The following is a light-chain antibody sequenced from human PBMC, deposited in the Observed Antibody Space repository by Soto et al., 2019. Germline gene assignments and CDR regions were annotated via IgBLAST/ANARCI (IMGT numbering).Light chain of an antibody. V-gene: IGKV3-15*01. J-gene: IGKJ5*01. Sequence: EIVMTQSPATPSVSPGERATLSCRASQSISSNLAWYQQKPGQAPRLLMYGASTRATGRPARFSGRGSGTEFTLTISSLQSEDWAVYYCQQSNNWPLSITVGHGTRRENK. CDR2: GAS. CDR3: QQSNNWPLSIT. CDR1: QSISSN.